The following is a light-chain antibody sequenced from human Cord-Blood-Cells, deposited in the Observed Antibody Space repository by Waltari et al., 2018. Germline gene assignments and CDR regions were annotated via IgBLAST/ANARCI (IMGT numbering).Light chain of an antibody. Sequence: IALIQPPATLSLSPGERATPTCRPSQSVSSYLAWYQQKPGQATRLLTYDASNSSTVIPARFSSSGSGTYFTLTISSLEPEDFAVYYCQQRSNSITFGQGTRLEIK. J-gene: IGKJ5*01. CDR2: DAS. V-gene: IGKV3-11*01. CDR1: QSVSSY. CDR3: QQRSNSIT.